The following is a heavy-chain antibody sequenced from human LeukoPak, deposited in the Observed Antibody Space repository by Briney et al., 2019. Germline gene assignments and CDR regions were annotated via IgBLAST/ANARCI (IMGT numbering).Heavy chain of an antibody. V-gene: IGHV4-59*01. J-gene: IGHJ3*02. CDR3: ARSPSSGENDAFDI. Sequence: PSETLSLTCTVSGGSISSYYWSWIRQPPGKGLEWIGYIYYSGSTNYNPSLKSRVTISVDTSKNQFSLKLSSVTAADTAMYYCARSPSSGENDAFDIWGQGTMVTVSS. D-gene: IGHD2-15*01. CDR2: IYYSGST. CDR1: GGSISSYY.